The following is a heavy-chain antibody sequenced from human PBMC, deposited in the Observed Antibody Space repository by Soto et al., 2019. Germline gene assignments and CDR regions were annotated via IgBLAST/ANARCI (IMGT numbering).Heavy chain of an antibody. CDR1: GYSFTSYW. J-gene: IGHJ6*02. D-gene: IGHD3-22*01. Sequence: GESLKIACNGSGYSFTSYWISLVRQMPGKGLEWMGRIDPSDSYTNYSPSFQGHVTISADKSISTAYLQWSSLKASDTAMYYCARQVGIPMIVVDHGMDVWGQGTTVTVSS. V-gene: IGHV5-10-1*01. CDR3: ARQVGIPMIVVDHGMDV. CDR2: IDPSDSYT.